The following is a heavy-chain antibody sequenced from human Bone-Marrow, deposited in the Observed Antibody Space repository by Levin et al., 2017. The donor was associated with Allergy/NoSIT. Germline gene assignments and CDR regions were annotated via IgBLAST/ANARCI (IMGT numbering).Heavy chain of an antibody. J-gene: IGHJ4*02. Sequence: GGSLRLSCAASGFTFSSYAMSWVRQAPGKGLEWVSAISGSGGSTYYADSVKGRFTISRDNSKNTLYLQMNSLRAEDTAVYYCAKSFYCSGGSCYWYYFDYWGQGTLVTVSS. V-gene: IGHV3-23*01. D-gene: IGHD2-15*01. CDR2: ISGSGGST. CDR3: AKSFYCSGGSCYWYYFDY. CDR1: GFTFSSYA.